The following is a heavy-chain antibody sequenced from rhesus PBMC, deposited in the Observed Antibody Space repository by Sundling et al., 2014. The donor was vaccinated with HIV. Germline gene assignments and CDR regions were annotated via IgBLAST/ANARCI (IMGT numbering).Heavy chain of an antibody. V-gene: IGHV4S10*01. D-gene: IGHD7-45*01. CDR1: GGSISDSYR. CDR2: IFLSTTT. Sequence: QVNLQESGPGVVKPSETLSLTCAVSGGSISDSYRWSWIRQPPGKGLEWIGYIFLSTTTNYNPSLKSRVTISKDTSKNQFSLTLNSVTAADTAVYYCARVWANFLIHYLDYWGQGVLVTVSS. J-gene: IGHJ4*01. CDR3: ARVWANFLIHYLDY.